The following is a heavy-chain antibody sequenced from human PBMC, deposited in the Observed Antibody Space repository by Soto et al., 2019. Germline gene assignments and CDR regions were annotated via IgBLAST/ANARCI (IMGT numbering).Heavy chain of an antibody. CDR1: GGSISSGDYY. D-gene: IGHD3-16*01. Sequence: SETLSLTCTVSGGSISSGDYYWSWIRQPPGKGLEWIGYIYYSGSTYYNPSLKSRVTISVDTSKNQFSLKLSSVTAADTAVYYCARDGGWDRNWFDPWGQGTLVTVSS. CDR3: ARDGGWDRNWFDP. J-gene: IGHJ5*02. CDR2: IYYSGST. V-gene: IGHV4-30-4*01.